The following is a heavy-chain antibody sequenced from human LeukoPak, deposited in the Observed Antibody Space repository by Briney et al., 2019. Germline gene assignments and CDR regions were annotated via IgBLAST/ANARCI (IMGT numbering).Heavy chain of an antibody. J-gene: IGHJ5*02. Sequence: VQPGGSLRLSCAASGFTFSSYGMHWVRQAPGKGLEWVAFIQNDGNNKYYRDSVKGRLTISRDNSENMLYLQMNSLRAEDTALYYCAKGYSNGYSGSWGQGTLVTVSS. CDR3: AKGYSNGYSGS. D-gene: IGHD5-18*01. CDR1: GFTFSSYG. V-gene: IGHV3-30*02. CDR2: IQNDGNNK.